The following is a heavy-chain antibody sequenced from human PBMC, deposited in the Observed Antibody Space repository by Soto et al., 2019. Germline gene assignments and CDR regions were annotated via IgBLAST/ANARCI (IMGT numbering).Heavy chain of an antibody. V-gene: IGHV3-74*01. D-gene: IGHD3-16*01. Sequence: LRLSCAASGFTFSSSWMHWVRQAPGKGLVWVSHINSDGTDTNYAGSVKGRFTISRDNAKNTVYLQMNSLRAEDTAVYYCARDWSYALNYWGQGSLVTVSS. CDR2: INSDGTDT. J-gene: IGHJ4*02. CDR1: GFTFSSSW. CDR3: ARDWSYALNY.